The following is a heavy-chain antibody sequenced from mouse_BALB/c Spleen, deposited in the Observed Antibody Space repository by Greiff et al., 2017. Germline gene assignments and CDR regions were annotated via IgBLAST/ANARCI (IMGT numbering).Heavy chain of an antibody. D-gene: IGHD2-14*01. CDR3: ARKGEVRRLYAMDY. V-gene: IGHV5-17*02. Sequence: EVKLVESGGGLVQPGGSRKLSCAASGFTFSSFGMHWVRQAPEKGLEWVAYISSGSSTIYYADTVKGRFTISRDNPKNTLFLQMTSLRSEDTAMYYCARKGEVRRLYAMDYWGQGTSVTVSS. J-gene: IGHJ4*01. CDR1: GFTFSSFG. CDR2: ISSGSSTI.